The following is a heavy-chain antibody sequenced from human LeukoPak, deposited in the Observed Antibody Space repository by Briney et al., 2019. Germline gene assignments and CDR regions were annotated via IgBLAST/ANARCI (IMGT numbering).Heavy chain of an antibody. CDR2: VYNSGRT. CDR3: AGGYFY. D-gene: IGHD3-9*01. V-gene: IGHV4-4*08. J-gene: IGHJ4*02. Sequence: PSETLSLTCIVSGVSISNYYWSWIRQPPGKGLEWIGYVYNSGRTSYNPYLKGRVSISADMPKNQFSLKLTSVTAADTAVYYCAGGYFYWGQGALVTVSS. CDR1: GVSISNYY.